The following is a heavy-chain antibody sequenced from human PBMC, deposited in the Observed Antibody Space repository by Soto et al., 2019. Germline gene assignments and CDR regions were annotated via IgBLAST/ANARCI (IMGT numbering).Heavy chain of an antibody. CDR1: GGSISSYY. Sequence: SETLSLTCTVSGGSISSYYWSWIRQPPGKGLEWIGYIYYSGSTNYNPSLKSRVTISVDTSKNQFSLKLSSVTAADTAVYYCARGLYYYDSSGYYTFGNNWFDPWGQGTLVTVSS. CDR2: IYYSGST. J-gene: IGHJ5*02. CDR3: ARGLYYYDSSGYYTFGNNWFDP. D-gene: IGHD3-22*01. V-gene: IGHV4-59*01.